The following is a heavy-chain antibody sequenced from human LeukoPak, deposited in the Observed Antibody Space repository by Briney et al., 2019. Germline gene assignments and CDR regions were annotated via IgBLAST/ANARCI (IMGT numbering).Heavy chain of an antibody. J-gene: IGHJ4*02. CDR1: GGSLSSGSYY. CDR2: IYTSGST. Sequence: PSQTLSLTCTVSGGSLSSGSYYWSWIRQPAGKGLEWIGRIYTSGSTNYNPSLKSRVTISVDTSKNQFSLKLSSVTAADTAVYYCARGVSSSWYPLSFDYWGQGTLVTVSS. V-gene: IGHV4-61*02. D-gene: IGHD6-13*01. CDR3: ARGVSSSWYPLSFDY.